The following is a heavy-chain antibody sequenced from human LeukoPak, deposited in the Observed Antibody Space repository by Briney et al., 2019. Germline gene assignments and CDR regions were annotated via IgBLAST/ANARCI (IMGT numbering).Heavy chain of an antibody. CDR3: ARLGDYLWGTYPISFDP. Sequence: PSETLSLTCTVSGGSISSSSYYWGWIRQPPGKGLEWIGSIYFSGSTYYNPSLKSRVTISVDTSKNQFSLKLSSVTAADTAVYYCARLGDYLWGTYPISFDPWGQGTLVTVSS. CDR2: IYFSGST. D-gene: IGHD3-16*02. CDR1: GGSISSSSYY. J-gene: IGHJ5*02. V-gene: IGHV4-39*07.